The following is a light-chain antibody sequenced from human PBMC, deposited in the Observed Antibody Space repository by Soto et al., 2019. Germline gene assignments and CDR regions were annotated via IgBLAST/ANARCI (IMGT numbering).Light chain of an antibody. J-gene: IGLJ1*01. CDR3: SSSTSRSSYV. CDR1: SSDVGGYNY. Sequence: QSVLTQPASVSGSPGQSITISCTGTSSDVGGYNYVSWYQQHPGKAPKLMIYDVSNRPSGVSNRFSGSKSGNTASLTISGLQAEDEADYYCSSSTSRSSYVFGTGTKLTVL. V-gene: IGLV2-14*01. CDR2: DVS.